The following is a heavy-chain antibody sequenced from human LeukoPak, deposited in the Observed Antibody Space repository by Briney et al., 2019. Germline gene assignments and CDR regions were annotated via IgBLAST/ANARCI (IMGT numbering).Heavy chain of an antibody. J-gene: IGHJ3*02. CDR2: INPNSGGT. V-gene: IGHV1-2*02. D-gene: IGHD3-9*01. CDR3: ARIRWGYDILTGYYFPSAFDI. CDR1: GYTFTGYY. Sequence: GASVKVSCKASGYTFTGYYMHWVRQAPGQGLEWMGWINPNSGGTNYAQKFQGRVTMTRDTSISTAYMELSRLRSDDTAVYYCARIRWGYDILTGYYFPSAFDIWGQGTMVTVSS.